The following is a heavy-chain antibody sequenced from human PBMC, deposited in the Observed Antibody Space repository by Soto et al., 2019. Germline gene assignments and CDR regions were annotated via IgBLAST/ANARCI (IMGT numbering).Heavy chain of an antibody. Sequence: PGGSLRLSCAASGFTFSSYSMNWVRQAPGKGLEWVSYISSSSSTIYYADSVKGRSTISRDNAKNSLYLQMNSLRAEDTAVYYCARVSPYDFWSGYQNLSHYYYYYYMAVWSQGTTVPVSS. D-gene: IGHD3-3*01. CDR2: ISSSSSTI. CDR3: ARVSPYDFWSGYQNLSHYYYYYYMAV. J-gene: IGHJ6*03. CDR1: GFTFSSYS. V-gene: IGHV3-48*01.